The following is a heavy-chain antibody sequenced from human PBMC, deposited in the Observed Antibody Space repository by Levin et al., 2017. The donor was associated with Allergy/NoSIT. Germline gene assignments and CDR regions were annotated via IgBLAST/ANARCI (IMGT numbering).Heavy chain of an antibody. J-gene: IGHJ4*02. CDR3: AKGSWYYSLDY. D-gene: IGHD6-13*01. CDR1: GFTFDDYA. V-gene: IGHV3-9*01. CDR2: ISWNSGSI. Sequence: SLKFSCAASGFTFDDYAMHWVRQAPGKGLEWVSGISWNSGSIGYADSVKGRFTISRDNAKNSLYLQMNSLRAEDTALYYCAKGSWYYSLDYWGQGTLVTVSS.